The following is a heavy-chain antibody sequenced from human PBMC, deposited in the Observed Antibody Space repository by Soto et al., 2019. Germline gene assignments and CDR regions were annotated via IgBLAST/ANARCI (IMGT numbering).Heavy chain of an antibody. CDR1: GFTFSSYG. D-gene: IGHD4-4*01. J-gene: IGHJ4*02. V-gene: IGHV3-30*03. CDR3: GREGYRQFDY. CDR2: ISYDGSNK. Sequence: QVQLVESGGGVVQPGRSLRLSCAASGFTFSSYGMHWVRQAPGKGLEWVAVISYDGSNKYYADSMKGRFTISRDNSKNTLYLQMNSLRAEDTAVYYCGREGYRQFDYWGQGTLVTVSS.